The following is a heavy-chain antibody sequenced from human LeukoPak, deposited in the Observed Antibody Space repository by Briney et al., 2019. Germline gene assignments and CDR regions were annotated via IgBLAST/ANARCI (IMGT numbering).Heavy chain of an antibody. CDR1: GYSISSGYY. D-gene: IGHD6-13*01. J-gene: IGHJ4*02. CDR3: ARRASSWFFDN. CDR2: IYNGGNT. Sequence: SETLSLTCTVSGYSISSGYYWGWIRQPPGKGLEWIVSIYNGGNTYYNPSLKSRVTISVDTSKNQFSLKLTSVTAADTAVYFCARRASSWFFDNWGQGTLVTVSS. V-gene: IGHV4-38-2*02.